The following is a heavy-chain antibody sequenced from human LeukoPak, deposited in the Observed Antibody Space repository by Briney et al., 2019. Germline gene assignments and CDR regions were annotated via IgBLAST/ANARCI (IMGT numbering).Heavy chain of an antibody. CDR1: GFTFSSYG. Sequence: GGSLRLSCAASGFTFSSYGMHWVRQAPGKGLEWVAVIPYDGSNKYYADSVKGRFTISRDNSKNTLYLQMNSLRAEDTAVYYCAKSFDYGDYPDAFDIWGQGTMVTVSS. CDR3: AKSFDYGDYPDAFDI. CDR2: IPYDGSNK. D-gene: IGHD4-17*01. J-gene: IGHJ3*02. V-gene: IGHV3-30*18.